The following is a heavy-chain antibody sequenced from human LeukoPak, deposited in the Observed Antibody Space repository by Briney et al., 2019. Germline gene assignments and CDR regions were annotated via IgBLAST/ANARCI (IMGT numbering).Heavy chain of an antibody. CDR2: INPTGSST. CDR1: GYTFTNNY. Sequence: ASVKVSCKASGYTFTNNYMHWVRQAPGQGLEWMGLINPTGSSTIYAQKFQGRVTMTRDMSTSTDHMELSSLRSEDTAVYYCASRYSSSFLAFDIWGQGTMVTVSS. J-gene: IGHJ3*02. CDR3: ASRYSSSFLAFDI. D-gene: IGHD6-13*01. V-gene: IGHV1-46*01.